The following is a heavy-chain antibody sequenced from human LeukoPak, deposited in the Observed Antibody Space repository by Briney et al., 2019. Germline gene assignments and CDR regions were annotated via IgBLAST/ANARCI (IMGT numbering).Heavy chain of an antibody. Sequence: PGGSLRLSCAASGFTFSSYAMHWVRQAPGKGLEWVAVISYDGSNKYYADSVKGRFTISRDNSKNTLYLQMNSLRVEDTAVYYCSKPRGGYDILIGYFDYWGQGTLVPVSS. CDR2: ISYDGSNK. CDR1: GFTFSSYA. J-gene: IGHJ4*02. CDR3: SKPRGGYDILIGYFDY. V-gene: IGHV3-30*18. D-gene: IGHD3-9*01.